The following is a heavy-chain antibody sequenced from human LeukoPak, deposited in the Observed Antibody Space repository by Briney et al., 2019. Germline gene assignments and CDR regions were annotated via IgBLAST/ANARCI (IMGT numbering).Heavy chain of an antibody. J-gene: IGHJ3*02. D-gene: IGHD3-10*01. V-gene: IGHV3-66*01. CDR1: GFTVSCNY. CDR2: LYSGGNT. CDR3: ARENYGPDAFDI. Sequence: GGSLRLSCAASGFTVSCNYMSWVRQAPGKGLEWISSLYSGGNTYYADSVKDRFTISRDSSNNTLYLQMNSLRAEDTAVYYCARENYGPDAFDIWGQGTTVTVSS.